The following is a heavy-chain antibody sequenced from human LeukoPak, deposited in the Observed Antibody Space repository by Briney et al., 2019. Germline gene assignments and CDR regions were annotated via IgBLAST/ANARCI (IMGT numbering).Heavy chain of an antibody. CDR3: ARWTYYYGGGDY. D-gene: IGHD3-10*01. CDR1: GYTFTGYY. J-gene: IGHJ4*02. V-gene: IGHV1-2*02. CDR2: INPNSGGT. Sequence: ASVKVSCKASGYTFTGYYMHWVRQAPGQGLEWMGWINPNSGGTNYAQKFQGRVTMTGDTSISTAYMELSRLRSDDAAVYYCARWTYYYGGGDYWGQGSLVTVSS.